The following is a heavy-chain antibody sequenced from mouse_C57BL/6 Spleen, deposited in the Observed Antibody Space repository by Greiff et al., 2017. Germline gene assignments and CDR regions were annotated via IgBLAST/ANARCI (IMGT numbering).Heavy chain of an antibody. CDR3: ARGYSNFDY. CDR2: IDPSDSET. CDR1: GYTFTSYW. J-gene: IGHJ2*01. Sequence: QVQLKQPGAELVRPGSSVKLSCKASGYTFTSYWMHWVKQRPIQGLEWIGNIDPSDSETHYNQKFKDKATLTVDKSSSTAYMPLSSLTSEDSAVYYCARGYSNFDYWGQGTTLTVSS. D-gene: IGHD2-5*01. V-gene: IGHV1-52*01.